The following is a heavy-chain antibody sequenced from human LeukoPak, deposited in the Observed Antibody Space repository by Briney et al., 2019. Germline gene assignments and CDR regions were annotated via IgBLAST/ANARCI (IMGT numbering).Heavy chain of an antibody. Sequence: SVKVSCKASGFTCTSSAVQWVRQARGQRLEWIGWIVVGSGNTNYAQKFQERVTITRDMSTSTAYMELSSLRSEDTAVYYCAADLARRELPDYWGQGTLVTVSS. CDR1: GFTCTSSA. J-gene: IGHJ4*02. D-gene: IGHD1-1*01. CDR3: AADLARRELPDY. CDR2: IVVGSGNT. V-gene: IGHV1-58*01.